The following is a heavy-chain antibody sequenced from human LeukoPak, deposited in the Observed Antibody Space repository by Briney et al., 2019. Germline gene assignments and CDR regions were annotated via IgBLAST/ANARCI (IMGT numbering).Heavy chain of an antibody. V-gene: IGHV1-2*02. CDR3: ARYNWNDDLGDY. CDR2: INPNSGGT. J-gene: IGHJ4*02. Sequence: ASVKVSCKASGYTFTGYYMHWVRQAPGQGLEWMGWINPNSGGTNYAQKFQGRVTMTRDTSISTAYMELSSLRSEDTAVYYCARYNWNDDLGDYWGQGTLVTVSS. CDR1: GYTFTGYY. D-gene: IGHD1-20*01.